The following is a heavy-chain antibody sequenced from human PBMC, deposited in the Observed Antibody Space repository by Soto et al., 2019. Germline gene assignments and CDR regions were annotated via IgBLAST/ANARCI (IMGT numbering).Heavy chain of an antibody. J-gene: IGHJ4*02. V-gene: IGHV1-18*01. Sequence: QVQLVQSGAEVKKPGASVKVSYKASGYTFTNFGISWVRQAPGQGLEWMGWISAYNGNINYSQKLQGRVTMTTDTSTSTAYMELRSLKSDDTAVYYCAREGSGWYLVYWGQGTLVTVSS. CDR2: ISAYNGNI. D-gene: IGHD6-19*01. CDR3: AREGSGWYLVY. CDR1: GYTFTNFG.